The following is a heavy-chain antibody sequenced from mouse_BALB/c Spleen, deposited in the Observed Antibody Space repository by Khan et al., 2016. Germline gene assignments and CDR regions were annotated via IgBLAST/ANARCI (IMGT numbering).Heavy chain of an antibody. CDR2: INPSTGYT. D-gene: IGHD1-1*01. J-gene: IGHJ2*01. CDR3: ARDYGSSYFDY. CDR1: GYTFTSYW. V-gene: IGHV1-7*01. Sequence: QVQLQQPGAELAKPGASVKMFCKASGYTFTSYWMHWVKQRPGQGLEWIGYINPSTGYTEYNQKFKDKATLTADKSSSTAYMQLSSLTSEDSAVYYCARDYGSSYFDYWGQGATLTVSS.